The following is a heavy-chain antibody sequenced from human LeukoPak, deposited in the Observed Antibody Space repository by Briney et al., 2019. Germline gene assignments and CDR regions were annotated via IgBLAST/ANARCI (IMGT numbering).Heavy chain of an antibody. CDR3: ARDTDWFDS. Sequence: ASVKVSCKASGYTLTSCAMHWVRQAPGQGLEWMGWMNTKTGNPTYAQGFTGRFVFSLDTSVNTVYLQISSLTAQDTAIYYCARDTDWFDSWGQGTLVTVSS. CDR1: GYTLTSCA. J-gene: IGHJ5*01. CDR2: MNTKTGNP. V-gene: IGHV7-4-1*02.